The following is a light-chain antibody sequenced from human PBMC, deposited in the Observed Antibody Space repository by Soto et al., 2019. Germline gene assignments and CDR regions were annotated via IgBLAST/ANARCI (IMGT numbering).Light chain of an antibody. J-gene: IGKJ1*01. CDR2: TTS. V-gene: IGKV1-39*01. Sequence: DIQMTQSPSSLSASVGDRVTITCRASQSITSYLNWYQQKPGKAPKLLIYTTSNLQSGVPSRFSGSGSGTAFTITISSLQPEDFATYYCQQSYRTPQTFGQGTKVEIK. CDR1: QSITSY. CDR3: QQSYRTPQT.